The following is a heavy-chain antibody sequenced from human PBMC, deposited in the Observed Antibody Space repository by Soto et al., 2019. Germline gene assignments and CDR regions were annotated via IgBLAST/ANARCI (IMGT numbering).Heavy chain of an antibody. CDR2: IYHSGST. CDR1: GGSISSGGYS. D-gene: IGHD6-19*01. V-gene: IGHV4-30-2*01. J-gene: IGHJ4*02. CDR3: ASAGGLGAVAADS. Sequence: QLQLQESGSGLVKPSQTLSLTCAVSGGSISSGGYSWSWIRQPPGKGLEWIGYIYHSGSTYYNPSRKSRATISVDRSKDQFSLKLSSVTAADTAVYYGASAGGLGAVAADSWGQGTLVTVSS.